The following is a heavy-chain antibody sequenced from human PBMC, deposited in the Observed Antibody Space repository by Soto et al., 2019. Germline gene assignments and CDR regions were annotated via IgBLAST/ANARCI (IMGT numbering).Heavy chain of an antibody. CDR1: GFTFRSYW. CDR3: ARGAMEGNEGPGD. J-gene: IGHJ1*01. D-gene: IGHD1-1*01. CDR2: INLDGSEK. V-gene: IGHV3-7*05. Sequence: EGQLVESGGGLVQPGGSLRLSCQVSGFTFRSYWMPWVRRAPGKGLEWVANINLDGSEKYYGDAVKGRFTISRANAKNSLHLDLGDLRANDTAVYYCARGAMEGNEGPGDWGQGTLVTVSS.